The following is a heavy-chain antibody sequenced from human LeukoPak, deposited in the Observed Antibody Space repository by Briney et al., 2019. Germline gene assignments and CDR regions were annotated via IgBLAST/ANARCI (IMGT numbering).Heavy chain of an antibody. D-gene: IGHD4-23*01. J-gene: IGHJ4*02. CDR3: ARGRPHGNDY. CDR1: GFTFGSCW. CDR2: INQDGSQK. Sequence: GGSLRLSCAASGFTFGSCWMNWVRQTPGKGLEWVANINQDGSQKFYVDSVKGRFTISRDNAKNTLYLQMDSLRVEDTAVYYCARGRPHGNDYWGQGTLVTVSS. V-gene: IGHV3-7*01.